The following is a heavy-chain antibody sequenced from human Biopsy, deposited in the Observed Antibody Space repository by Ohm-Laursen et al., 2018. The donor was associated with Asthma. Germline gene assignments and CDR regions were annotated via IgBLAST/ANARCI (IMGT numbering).Heavy chain of an antibody. Sequence: SSVKVSCKPSGDSFSNYAISWVRQAPGQGLEWMGGLIPVLGTPDHAQMFEGRVTITADESTSTAYMELSSLRPDDTAVYYCARDVMEWYLPAFDFWGQGTLVTVSS. D-gene: IGHD3-3*01. CDR2: LIPVLGTP. CDR1: GDSFSNYA. J-gene: IGHJ4*02. CDR3: ARDVMEWYLPAFDF. V-gene: IGHV1-69*01.